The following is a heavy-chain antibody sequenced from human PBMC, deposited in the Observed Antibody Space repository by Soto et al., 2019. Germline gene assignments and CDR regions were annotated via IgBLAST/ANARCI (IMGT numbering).Heavy chain of an antibody. V-gene: IGHV3-23*01. CDR1: GFSFSNSA. CDR2: FGVDYVT. CDR3: AKAKGSFDHTGPDQ. D-gene: IGHD2-8*02. J-gene: IGHJ4*02. Sequence: EVQLLESGGGLIQPGGSLRLSCATFGFSFSNSAMSWVRQAPGKGLEWVSGFGVDYVTYYADSVRGRFTISRDNSKNRLYLQMNSLRAEDTALYYCAKAKGSFDHTGPDQWGQGTLVTVSS.